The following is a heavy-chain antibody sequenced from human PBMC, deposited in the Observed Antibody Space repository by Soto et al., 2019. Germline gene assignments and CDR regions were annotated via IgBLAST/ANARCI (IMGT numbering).Heavy chain of an antibody. Sequence: GGSLRLSCAASEFSFSDYGMHWVRQAPGKGLEWLSVISHDGSKIYYADSVKGRFTISRDNSKYTLNLQMDSLRSEDTAVYYCASNQLPNQYGDAFDIWGQGTMVTVSS. J-gene: IGHJ3*02. CDR1: EFSFSDYG. CDR3: ASNQLPNQYGDAFDI. V-gene: IGHV3-30*03. D-gene: IGHD2-2*01. CDR2: ISHDGSKI.